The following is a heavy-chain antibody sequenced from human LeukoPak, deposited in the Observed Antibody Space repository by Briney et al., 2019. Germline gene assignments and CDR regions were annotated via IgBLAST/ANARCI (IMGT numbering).Heavy chain of an antibody. D-gene: IGHD6-19*01. CDR3: VRDKISGWFVDQ. V-gene: IGHV3-74*01. CDR1: GFTFSTYW. Sequence: GGSLRLSCAASGFTFSTYWMHWVRQAPGKGPVWVSRISSDGSNTIYADSVKGRFTIYRDNAKNTLYLQTNSLRAEDAAVYYCVRDKISGWFVDQWGQGTLVTVSS. CDR2: ISSDGSNT. J-gene: IGHJ4*02.